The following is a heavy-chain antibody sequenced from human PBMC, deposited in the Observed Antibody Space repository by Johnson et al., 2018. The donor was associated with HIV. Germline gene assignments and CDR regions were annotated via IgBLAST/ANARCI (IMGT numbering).Heavy chain of an antibody. V-gene: IGHV3-23*04. CDR3: AKFRDAFDI. CDR1: AFTFSSND. CDR2: ISGSDHST. J-gene: IGHJ3*02. Sequence: EVQLVESGGGLVQPGGSLRLSCGASAFTFSSNDMKWVRQAPGKGLEWVSPISGSDHSTYYADSVRGRFTISRDNSKNTLYLQMNSLRAEDTAVYYCAKFRDAFDIWGQGTMVTVSS.